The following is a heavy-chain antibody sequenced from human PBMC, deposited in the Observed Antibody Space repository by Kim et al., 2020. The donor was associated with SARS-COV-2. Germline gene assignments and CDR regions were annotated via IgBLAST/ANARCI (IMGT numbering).Heavy chain of an antibody. D-gene: IGHD4-4*01. CDR3: ARDKHTVTTGRDVVQGYYYGMDV. CDR1: GFTFSSYA. V-gene: IGHV3-30-3*01. CDR2: ISYDGSNK. Sequence: GGSLRLSCAASGFTFSSYAMHWVRQAPGKGLEWVAVISYDGSNKYYADSVKGRFTISRDNSKNTLYLQMNSLRAEDTAVYYCARDKHTVTTGRDVVQGYYYGMDVWGQGTTVTVSS. J-gene: IGHJ6*02.